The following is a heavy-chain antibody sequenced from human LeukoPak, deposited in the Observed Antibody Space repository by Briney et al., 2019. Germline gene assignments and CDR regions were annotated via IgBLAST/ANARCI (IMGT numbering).Heavy chain of an antibody. J-gene: IGHJ4*02. CDR2: ISGSGGST. V-gene: IGHV3-23*01. D-gene: IGHD6-19*01. CDR3: AREPFEAVAVGFDY. Sequence: PGASLRLSCAASGFTFSSYAMSWVRQAPGKGLEWVSAISGSGGSTYYADSVKGRFTISRDNSKNTLYLQMNSLRAEDTAVYYCAREPFEAVAVGFDYWGQGTLVTVSS. CDR1: GFTFSSYA.